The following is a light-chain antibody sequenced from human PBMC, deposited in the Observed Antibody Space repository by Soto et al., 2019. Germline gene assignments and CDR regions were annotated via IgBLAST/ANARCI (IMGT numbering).Light chain of an antibody. CDR2: GAS. V-gene: IGKV3-20*01. CDR1: QSVSSSY. Sequence: EMVLTQSPGTLSLSPGERATLSCRASQSVSSSYLAWYQQKPCQAPRLLIYGASSRATGIPDRFSGSGSGTDFTLTISRLEPEDFAVYYCQQYGSSPRTFGQGTKVDI. CDR3: QQYGSSPRT. J-gene: IGKJ1*01.